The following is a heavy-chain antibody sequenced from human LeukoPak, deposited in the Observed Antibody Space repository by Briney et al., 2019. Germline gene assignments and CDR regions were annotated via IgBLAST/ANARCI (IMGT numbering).Heavy chain of an antibody. CDR1: GFTFSSYA. Sequence: PGGSLRLSCAASGFTFSSYAMHWVRQAPGKGLEWVAVISYDGSNKYYADSVKGRFAISRDSSKNTLYLQMNSLRAEDTAVYYCAKGSGYYSRDAFDIWGQGTMVTVSS. CDR2: ISYDGSNK. CDR3: AKGSGYYSRDAFDI. D-gene: IGHD3-22*01. V-gene: IGHV3-30*09. J-gene: IGHJ3*02.